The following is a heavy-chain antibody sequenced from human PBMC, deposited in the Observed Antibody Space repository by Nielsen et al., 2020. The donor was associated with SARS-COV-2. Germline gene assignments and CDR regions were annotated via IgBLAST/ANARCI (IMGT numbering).Heavy chain of an antibody. J-gene: IGHJ6*02. CDR2: ISSSSSYI. CDR1: GFTFSSYS. D-gene: IGHD3-10*01. V-gene: IGHV3-21*01. CDR3: ARDGGDGSGSYYEYYYYGMDV. Sequence: GVLKISCAASGFTFSSYSMNWVRQAPGKGLEWVSSISSSSSYIYYADSVKGRFTISRDNAKNSLYLQMNSLRAEDTAVYYCARDGGDGSGSYYEYYYYGMDVWGQGTTVTVSS.